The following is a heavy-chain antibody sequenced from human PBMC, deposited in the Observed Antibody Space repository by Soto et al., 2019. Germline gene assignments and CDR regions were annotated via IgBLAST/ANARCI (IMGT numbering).Heavy chain of an antibody. D-gene: IGHD6-13*01. V-gene: IGHV4-34*01. CDR1: GGALNENY. Sequence: SETLSLPCAFEGGALNENYWNWIRPPPGKGLEWIGEINHRGTTKYNPSLKSRVTISADTSTNQIYLKLTSMTAADAAVYYCARTPTYSASWYYPIDYWGQGTPVTVSS. CDR2: INHRGTT. CDR3: ARTPTYSASWYYPIDY. J-gene: IGHJ4*02.